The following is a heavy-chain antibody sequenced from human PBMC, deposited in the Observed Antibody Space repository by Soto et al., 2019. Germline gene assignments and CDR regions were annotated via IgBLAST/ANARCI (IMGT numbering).Heavy chain of an antibody. CDR2: IYYSGTT. CDR3: ARHWPSSGNNWFDP. D-gene: IGHD1-1*01. V-gene: IGHV4-39*01. J-gene: IGHJ5*02. CDR1: GGSIRSTTYY. Sequence: PSETLSLTCTVSGGSIRSTTYYWAWIRQPPGKGLEWIGSIYYSGTTYFHPSLKSRVSISVDTSKNQFSLKLSSVTAADTAVYYCARHWPSSGNNWFDPWGQGTLVTVSS.